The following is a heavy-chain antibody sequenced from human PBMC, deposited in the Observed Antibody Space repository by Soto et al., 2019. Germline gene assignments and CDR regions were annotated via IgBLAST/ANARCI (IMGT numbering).Heavy chain of an antibody. CDR3: AKHPIFGVVTHYFAH. D-gene: IGHD3-3*01. Sequence: QLLESGGSLVEPGGSLRLSCSASGFAFSAYAMSWVRQAPQKGLEWVSGIGGGGHDTRYGDSVKGRFSITRDNSRNTLYLEMNRLTAEDTAGYYCAKHPIFGVVTHYFAHWGRGVLVTVSS. CDR2: IGGGGHDT. V-gene: IGHV3-23*01. CDR1: GFAFSAYA. J-gene: IGHJ4*02.